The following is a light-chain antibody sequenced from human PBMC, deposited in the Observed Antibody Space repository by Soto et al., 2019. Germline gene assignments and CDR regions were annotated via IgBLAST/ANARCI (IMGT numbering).Light chain of an antibody. V-gene: IGKV3-11*01. Sequence: EIVLTQSPATLSSFPGDRVTLSCRASQYINTRLAWYQHRPGQAPRLLIYQTSIRAAGIPARFSASGSGTDFTLTITDLQTQDSAPYYCHQRKSWPRTFGQGTKVDIK. CDR3: HQRKSWPRT. CDR2: QTS. CDR1: QYINTR. J-gene: IGKJ1*01.